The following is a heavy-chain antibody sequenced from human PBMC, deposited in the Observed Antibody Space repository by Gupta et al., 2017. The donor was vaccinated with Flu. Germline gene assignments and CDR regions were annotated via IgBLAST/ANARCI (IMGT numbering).Heavy chain of an antibody. CDR2: IKYSGST. Sequence: QVQLQQWGAGLLQPSETLSLTCAVYGGAFSDHYWTWIRQSPGKGLEWIGEIKYSGSTNYNPSLRSRVTISVQTSKNQFSLKLSSVTAADTAVYYCARRISVPPTSGYYMDVWGKGTAVTVS. V-gene: IGHV4-34*02. D-gene: IGHD5/OR15-5a*01. J-gene: IGHJ6*03. CDR1: GGAFSDHY. CDR3: ARRISVPPTSGYYMDV.